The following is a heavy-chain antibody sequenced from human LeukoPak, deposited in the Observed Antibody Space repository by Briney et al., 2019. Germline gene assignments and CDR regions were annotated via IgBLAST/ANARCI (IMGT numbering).Heavy chain of an antibody. V-gene: IGHV4-59*01. CDR2: IYYSGST. Sequence: SETLCLTCTVSGGSINSYYWTWIRQPPGKGLEWIGYIYYSGSTNYNPSLKSRVTISVGTSKNQFSLTLSSVTAADTAVYYCARGRSNSDYWGQGTLVTVSS. CDR1: GGSINSYY. CDR3: ARGRSNSDY. J-gene: IGHJ4*02. D-gene: IGHD3/OR15-3a*01.